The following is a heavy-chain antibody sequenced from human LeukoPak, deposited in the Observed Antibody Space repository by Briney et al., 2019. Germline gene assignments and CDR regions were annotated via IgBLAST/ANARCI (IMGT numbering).Heavy chain of an antibody. CDR1: GGSISSYY. CDR3: ARVKRSSSNVFDI. J-gene: IGHJ3*02. V-gene: IGHV4-59*01. D-gene: IGHD6-19*01. CDR2: IYYSGST. Sequence: SETLSLTCTVSGGSISSYYWSWIRQPPGKGLEWVGYIYYSGSTNYNPSLKSRVTISVDTSKNQFSLKLSSVTAADTAVYYCARVKRSSSNVFDIWGQGTMVTVSS.